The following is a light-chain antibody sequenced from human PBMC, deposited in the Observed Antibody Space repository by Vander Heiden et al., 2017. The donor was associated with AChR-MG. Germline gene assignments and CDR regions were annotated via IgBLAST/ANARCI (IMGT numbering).Light chain of an antibody. CDR3: CSYAGSRTLV. CDR1: SSDVGSYNL. Sequence: QSALTQPASVSGSPGQSITISCTGTSSDVGSYNLVSWYQQHPGKAPKLMIYEDSKRPSGVSNRFSGSKSGNTASLTISGLLAEDESDYYCCSYAGSRTLVFGGGTKVTGL. J-gene: IGLJ2*01. V-gene: IGLV2-23*01. CDR2: EDS.